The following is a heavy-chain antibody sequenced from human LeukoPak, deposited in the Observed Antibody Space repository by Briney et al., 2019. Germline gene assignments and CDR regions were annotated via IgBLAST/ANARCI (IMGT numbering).Heavy chain of an antibody. CDR3: ARQAYYSNSQGY. V-gene: IGHV4-39*01. J-gene: IGHJ4*02. Sequence: PSETLSLTCTVSGGSISSGGYYWSWIRQHPGKGLEWIGSIYYSESTYYNPSLKSRVTISVDTSKNQFSLKLSSETAADTAVYYCARQAYYSNSQGYWGQGTLVTVSS. D-gene: IGHD4-11*01. CDR2: IYYSEST. CDR1: GGSISSGGYY.